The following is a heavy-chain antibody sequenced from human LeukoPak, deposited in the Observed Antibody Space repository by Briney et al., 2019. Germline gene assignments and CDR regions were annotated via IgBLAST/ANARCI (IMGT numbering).Heavy chain of an antibody. D-gene: IGHD3-10*01. CDR1: GFTFSTYG. Sequence: PGGSLRLSCAASGFTFSTYGMHWLRQAPGKGPESVALIMHDGTETYHAESVKDRFTISRDDSKNTFYLQMNSLRAEDTAVYYCAKANRDHLSHYYGVDVWGQGTTVVVSS. V-gene: IGHV3-30*02. CDR2: IMHDGTET. J-gene: IGHJ6*02. CDR3: AKANRDHLSHYYGVDV.